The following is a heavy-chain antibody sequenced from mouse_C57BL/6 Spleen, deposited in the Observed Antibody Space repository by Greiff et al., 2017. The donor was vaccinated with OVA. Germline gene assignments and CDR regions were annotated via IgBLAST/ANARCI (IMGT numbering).Heavy chain of an antibody. Sequence: QVQLQQPGTELVKPGASVKLSCKASGYTFTSYWMHWVKQRPGQGLEWIGNINPSNGGTNYNEKFKSKATLTVDKSSSTPYMQLSSLTSEDTAVYYGDTYYSNCVRDWYFDVWGTGTTVTVSA. V-gene: IGHV1-53*01. D-gene: IGHD2-5*01. J-gene: IGHJ1*03. CDR1: GYTFTSYW. CDR3: DTYYSNCVRDWYFDV. CDR2: INPSNGGT.